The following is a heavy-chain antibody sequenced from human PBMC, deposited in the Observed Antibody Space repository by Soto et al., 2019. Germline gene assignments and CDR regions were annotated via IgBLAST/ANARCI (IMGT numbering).Heavy chain of an antibody. Sequence: LRLSCAASGFTFSSYAMSWVRQAPGKGLEWVSVISGSGGSTYFADFVKGRFTISRDNFKNTLYLQMNSLRAEDTAVYYCAKVRDSSGFDAFDMWGQGTMVTVS. CDR1: GFTFSSYA. J-gene: IGHJ3*02. CDR3: AKVRDSSGFDAFDM. D-gene: IGHD3-22*01. V-gene: IGHV3-23*01. CDR2: ISGSGGST.